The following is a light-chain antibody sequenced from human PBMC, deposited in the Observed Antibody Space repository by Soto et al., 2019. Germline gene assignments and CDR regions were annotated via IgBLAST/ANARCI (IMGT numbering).Light chain of an antibody. Sequence: QSVLTQPASVSGSPGQSITISCTGTSCDVGAYKYVSWYQQHPGKAPKLMIYEVTNRPSGVSNRFYGSKSGNTASLTISGLQAEDEAEYYCSSYTSSSTYAFGTGTKLTVL. V-gene: IGLV2-14*01. CDR2: EVT. CDR1: SCDVGAYKY. J-gene: IGLJ1*01. CDR3: SSYTSSSTYA.